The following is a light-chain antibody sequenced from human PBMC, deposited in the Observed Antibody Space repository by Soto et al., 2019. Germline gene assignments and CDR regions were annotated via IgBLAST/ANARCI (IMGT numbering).Light chain of an antibody. CDR2: GAS. V-gene: IGKV3-20*01. CDR3: QQYGSVLT. J-gene: IGKJ4*01. Sequence: EMVLTQSPGTLSLSPGERATLSCRASQSVSSTYLAWYQQKPGQAPRLLIYGASSRATGIPDRFSGSGSGTDFTLTISRLEPEDFAVYYCQQYGSVLTFGGGTKVEIK. CDR1: QSVSSTY.